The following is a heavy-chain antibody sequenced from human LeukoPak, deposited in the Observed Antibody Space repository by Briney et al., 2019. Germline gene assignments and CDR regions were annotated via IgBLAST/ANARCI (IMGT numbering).Heavy chain of an antibody. CDR3: ARGWAVTTVLDY. CDR2: IYYSGST. Sequence: SETLSLTCTVSGGSISSSSYYWGWIRQPPWKGLEWIGIIYYSGSTYYNPSLKSRVTISVDTAKNQFSLKLSSVTAADTAVYYCARGWAVTTVLDYWGQGTLVTVSS. D-gene: IGHD4-11*01. V-gene: IGHV4-39*07. CDR1: GGSISSSSYY. J-gene: IGHJ4*02.